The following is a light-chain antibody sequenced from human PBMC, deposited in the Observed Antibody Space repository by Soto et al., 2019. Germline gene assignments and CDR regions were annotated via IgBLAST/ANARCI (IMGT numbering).Light chain of an antibody. CDR2: KAS. CDR1: QTISSW. V-gene: IGKV1-5*03. Sequence: DIQMTHSPSTLSGSVGDRVTITCRGSQTISSWLAWYQQKPGKAPKLLIYKASTLKSGVPSRFSGSGSGTEFTLTISSLQPDDFATYYCQHYNSYSEALGQGTKVDIK. CDR3: QHYNSYSEA. J-gene: IGKJ1*01.